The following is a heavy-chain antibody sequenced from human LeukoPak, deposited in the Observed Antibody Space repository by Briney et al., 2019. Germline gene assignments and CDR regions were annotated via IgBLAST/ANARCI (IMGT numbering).Heavy chain of an antibody. CDR2: IYHSGSA. CDR1: GGSISSHS. J-gene: IGHJ5*02. V-gene: IGHV4-59*11. Sequence: SETLSLICSVSGGSISSHSWSWIRQPPGKELEWIAYIYHSGSADYNPSLKSRVTISVDTSKNEVSLKLRSVTAADTAVYFCARRWTTSDYYTVLDPWGQGTPVTVSS. D-gene: IGHD3-3*01. CDR3: ARRWTTSDYYTVLDP.